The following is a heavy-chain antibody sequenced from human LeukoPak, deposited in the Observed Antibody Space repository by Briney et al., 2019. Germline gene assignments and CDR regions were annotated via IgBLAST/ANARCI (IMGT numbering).Heavy chain of an antibody. CDR1: GFTFSSYS. D-gene: IGHD6-6*01. CDR3: ARDLGEQLGYYFDY. V-gene: IGHV3-21*01. CDR2: ISSSSSYI. Sequence: PGRSLRLSCAASGFTFSSYSMNWVRQAPGKGLEWVSSISSSSSYIYYADSVKGRFTISRDNAKNSLYLQMNSLRAEDTAVYYCARDLGEQLGYYFDYWGQGTLVTVSS. J-gene: IGHJ4*02.